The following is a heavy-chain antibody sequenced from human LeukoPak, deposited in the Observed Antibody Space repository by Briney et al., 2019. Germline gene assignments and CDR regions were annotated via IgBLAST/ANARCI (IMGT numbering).Heavy chain of an antibody. J-gene: IGHJ4*02. CDR3: ARDGQARPFDY. V-gene: IGHV1-3*01. CDR1: GYTFSSYA. CDR2: IDAVNGNT. Sequence: GASVKVPCKASGYTFSSYAMHWVRQAPGQRLEWMGWIDAVNGNTKYSQKFQGRVTITRDTSASIAYMELSSLRSEDTAVYYCARDGQARPFDYWGQGTLVTVSS.